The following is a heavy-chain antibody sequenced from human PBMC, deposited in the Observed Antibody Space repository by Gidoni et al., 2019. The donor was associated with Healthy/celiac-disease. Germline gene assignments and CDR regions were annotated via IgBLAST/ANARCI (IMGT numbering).Heavy chain of an antibody. J-gene: IGHJ4*02. D-gene: IGHD3-16*01. CDR3: AKDSDDYVWGSWVY. Sequence: VQLLESGGGLVQPGGSLRLACAASGFTFSSYAMSWVRQAPGKGLGLVSAISGSGGSTYYSDSVKGRFTISRDNSKNTLYLQMNSLRAEDTAVYYCAKDSDDYVWGSWVYWGQGTLVTVSS. CDR1: GFTFSSYA. V-gene: IGHV3-23*01. CDR2: ISGSGGST.